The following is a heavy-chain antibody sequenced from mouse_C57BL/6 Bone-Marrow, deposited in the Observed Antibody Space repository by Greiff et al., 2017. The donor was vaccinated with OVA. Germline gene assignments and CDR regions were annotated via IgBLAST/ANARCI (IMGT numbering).Heavy chain of an antibody. V-gene: IGHV1-80*01. Sequence: VQRVESGAELVKPGASVKISCKASGYAFSSYWMNWVKQRPGKGLEWIGQFYPGDGDTNYNGKFKGKATLTADKSSSTAYMQLSRLTSEDSAVYFCARRRLRRDLDYWGKGTTLTVSS. J-gene: IGHJ2*01. D-gene: IGHD2-4*01. CDR3: ARRRLRRDLDY. CDR2: FYPGDGDT. CDR1: GYAFSSYW.